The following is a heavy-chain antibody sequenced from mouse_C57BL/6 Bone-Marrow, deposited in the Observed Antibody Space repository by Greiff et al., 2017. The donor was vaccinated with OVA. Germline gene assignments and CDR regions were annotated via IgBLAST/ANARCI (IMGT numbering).Heavy chain of an antibody. J-gene: IGHJ4*01. D-gene: IGHD2-12*01. CDR3: TTPAYYSVYYAMDY. V-gene: IGHV14-4*01. CDR2: IDPENGDT. CDR1: GFNIKDDY. Sequence: EVMLVESGAELVRPGASVKLSCTASGFNIKDDYMHWVKQRPEQGLEWIGWIDPENGDTEYASKFQGKATITADTSSNTAYLQLSSLTSEDTAVYYCTTPAYYSVYYAMDYWGQGTSVTVSS.